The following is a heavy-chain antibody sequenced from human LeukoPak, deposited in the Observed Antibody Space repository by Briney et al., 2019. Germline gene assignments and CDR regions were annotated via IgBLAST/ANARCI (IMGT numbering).Heavy chain of an antibody. CDR2: IYYSGST. CDR3: ARGRVSSSTWYSTYYNYFYMDV. D-gene: IGHD1-1*01. Sequence: PSETLSLTCTVSGGSISSSTYYWGWIRQPPGKGLEWIGTIYYSGSTYYNPSLKSRVTISVDTSKNQFSLKLSSVTAADTAVYYCARGRVSSSTWYSTYYNYFYMDVWGKGTTVTVSS. J-gene: IGHJ6*03. CDR1: GGSISSSTYY. V-gene: IGHV4-39*07.